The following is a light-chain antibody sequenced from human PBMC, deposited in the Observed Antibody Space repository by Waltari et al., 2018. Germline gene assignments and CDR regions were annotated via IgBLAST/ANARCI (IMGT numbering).Light chain of an antibody. CDR1: KGISNS. J-gene: IGKJ1*01. Sequence: DIQMTQSPSSLSASVGDRVTITCRASKGISNSLAWYQQKPGTAPKLLIYAASRLESRVPSRFSASGPGTDYTLTISSLQPEDFAPYYCQQSYSNPRWTFGQGTKVEIK. CDR3: QQSYSNPRWT. CDR2: AAS. V-gene: IGKV1-NL1*01.